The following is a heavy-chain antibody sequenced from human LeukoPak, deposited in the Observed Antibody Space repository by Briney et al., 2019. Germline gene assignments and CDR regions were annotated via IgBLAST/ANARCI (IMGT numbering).Heavy chain of an antibody. J-gene: IGHJ4*02. Sequence: SETLSLTCTVSGGSISSSSDDWGWIRQPPGKGLEGIGSIYYSGSTYYNPYIKSRVTISVDTSKNQFSLKLSSVTAADTAVYYCASWSIAPRPGYWGQGTLVTVSS. CDR3: ASWSIAPRPGY. CDR1: GGSISSSSDD. CDR2: IYYSGST. D-gene: IGHD6-6*01. V-gene: IGHV4-39*01.